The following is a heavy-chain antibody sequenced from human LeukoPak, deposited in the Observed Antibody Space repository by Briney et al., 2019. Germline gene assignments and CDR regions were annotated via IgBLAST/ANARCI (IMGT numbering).Heavy chain of an antibody. CDR2: IWYDGSNK. Sequence: GGSLRLSCAASGFTFSSYGMHWVRQAPGKGLEWVAVIWYDGSNKYYADSVKGRFTISRDNSKNTLYLQMNSLRAEDTAVYYCATSYSSGSRRGFDPWGQGTLATVSS. D-gene: IGHD6-19*01. J-gene: IGHJ5*02. CDR3: ATSYSSGSRRGFDP. V-gene: IGHV3-33*01. CDR1: GFTFSSYG.